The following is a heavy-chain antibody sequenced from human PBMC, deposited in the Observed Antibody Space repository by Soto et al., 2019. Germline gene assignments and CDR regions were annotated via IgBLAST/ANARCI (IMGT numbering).Heavy chain of an antibody. CDR2: IWYDGSNK. CDR3: ARDIDFWSGYTYYYGMDV. V-gene: IGHV3-33*01. J-gene: IGHJ6*02. D-gene: IGHD3-3*01. CDR1: GFTFSSYG. Sequence: QVQLVESGGGVVQPGRSLRLSCAASGFTFSSYGMHWVRQAPGKGLEWVAVIWYDGSNKYYADSVKGRFTISRDNSKNTLYLQLNSLRAVDTAVYYCARDIDFWSGYTYYYGMDVWGQGTTVTVSS.